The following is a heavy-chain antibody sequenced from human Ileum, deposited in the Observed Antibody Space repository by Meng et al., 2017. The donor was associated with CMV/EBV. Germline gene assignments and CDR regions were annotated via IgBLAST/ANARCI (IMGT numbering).Heavy chain of an antibody. J-gene: IGHJ6*03. V-gene: IGHV4-34*01. CDR1: GESFSGDY. CDR3: AILTTVTTHSFYHYYMDV. D-gene: IGHD4-11*01. CDR2: INQSGGT. Sequence: VQPQQWGAGLFKPLETLSLTCAVYGESFSGDYWSWIRQPPGKGLEWVGEINQSGGTNYNPSLKGRVTISADTSKNQFSLKLTSLTAADTAVYYCAILTTVTTHSFYHYYMDVWGEGTLVTVSS.